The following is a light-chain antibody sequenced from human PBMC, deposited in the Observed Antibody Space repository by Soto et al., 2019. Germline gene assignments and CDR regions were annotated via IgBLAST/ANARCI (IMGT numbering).Light chain of an antibody. Sequence: EIFLTQSPSTLSVSSVEIATLSRTGTQSVSRNLAWYQQKPGQAPRLLIYDASNRATGIPARFSGSGSGTDFTLTISSLEPEDFAVYYCQQRSNWPPTTFGQGTKVDI. CDR2: DAS. J-gene: IGKJ1*01. CDR1: QSVSRN. CDR3: QQRSNWPPTT. V-gene: IGKV3-11*01.